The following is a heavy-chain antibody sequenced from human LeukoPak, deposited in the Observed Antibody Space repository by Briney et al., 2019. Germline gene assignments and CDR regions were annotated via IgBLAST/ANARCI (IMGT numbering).Heavy chain of an antibody. CDR2: ISGSGGST. CDR3: AKGNSNFDY. Sequence: TGGSLRLXCAASGFTFSSYAMSWVRQVPGEGLEWVSAISGSGGSTYYADSVKGRFTISRDNSKNTLYLQMNSLRAEDTAVYYCAKGNSNFDYWGQGTLVTVSS. V-gene: IGHV3-23*01. D-gene: IGHD1-7*01. J-gene: IGHJ4*02. CDR1: GFTFSSYA.